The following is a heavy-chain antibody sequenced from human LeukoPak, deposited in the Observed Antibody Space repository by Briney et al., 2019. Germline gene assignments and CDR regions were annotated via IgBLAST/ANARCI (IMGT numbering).Heavy chain of an antibody. CDR1: GYTFTGYY. J-gene: IGHJ6*03. D-gene: IGHD4-17*01. CDR2: INPNSGGT. Sequence: ASVKVSCKASGYTFTGYYMHWVRQAPGQGLEWMGWINPNSGGTNYAQKFQGRVTMTRDTSISTAYMELSRLRSDDTAVYYCAREMVDYGDYRSKYYYYYMDVWGKGTTVTVSS. CDR3: AREMVDYGDYRSKYYYYYMDV. V-gene: IGHV1-2*02.